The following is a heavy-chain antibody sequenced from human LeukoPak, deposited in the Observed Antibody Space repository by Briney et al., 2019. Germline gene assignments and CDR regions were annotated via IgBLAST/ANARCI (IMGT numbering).Heavy chain of an antibody. V-gene: IGHV4-59*01. CDR3: ASGVVVPAAMSHYYYYGMDV. CDR2: IYYSGST. Sequence: SETLSLTCTVSGGSISSYYWSWIRQPPGKGLEWIGYIYYSGSTNYNPSLKSRVTISVDTSKNQFSLKLSSVTAADTAVYYCASGVVVPAAMSHYYYYGMDVWGKGTTVTVSS. D-gene: IGHD2-2*01. CDR1: GGSISSYY. J-gene: IGHJ6*04.